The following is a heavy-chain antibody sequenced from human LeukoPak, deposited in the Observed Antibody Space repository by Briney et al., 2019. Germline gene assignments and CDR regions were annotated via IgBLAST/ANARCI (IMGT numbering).Heavy chain of an antibody. D-gene: IGHD2-21*01. CDR1: GDSMNNYF. CDR3: ARRRQTCQPLCYYYLDV. V-gene: IGHV4-59*08. Sequence: SETLSLTCSVSGDSMNNYFWAWIRQPPGRGLEWIGFIYYAGSTTNYSPSLQSRVTMSADTSKNQFSLKLTSVTAADTATYYCARRRQTCQPLCYYYLDVCGKGTTVTVSS. CDR2: IYYAGST. J-gene: IGHJ6*03.